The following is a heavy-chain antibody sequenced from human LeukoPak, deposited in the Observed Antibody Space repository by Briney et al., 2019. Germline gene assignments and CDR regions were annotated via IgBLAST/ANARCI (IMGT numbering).Heavy chain of an antibody. D-gene: IGHD3-3*01. CDR2: INHSGST. J-gene: IGHJ4*02. CDR3: ASSYYDFWSGYRHFDY. CDR1: GGSFSGYY. V-gene: IGHV4-34*01. Sequence: SETLSLTCAVYGGSFSGYYWSWIRQPPGKGLEWIGEINHSGSTNYNPSLKSRVTISVDTSKNQFSLKLSSVTAADTAVYYCASSYYDFWSGYRHFDYWGQGTLVTVSS.